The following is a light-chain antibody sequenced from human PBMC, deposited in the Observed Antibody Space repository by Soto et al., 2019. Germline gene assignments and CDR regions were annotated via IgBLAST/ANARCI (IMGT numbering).Light chain of an antibody. CDR3: AAWDDSLNGLVV. Sequence: QSVLTQPPSASGTPGQRVTISCSGSSSYIGSNTVNWYQQLPGTAPTLLIYSNNQRPSGVPDRFSGSKSGTSASLAISGLQSEDEADYYCAAWDDSLNGLVVFGGGTKLTV. CDR2: SNN. V-gene: IGLV1-44*01. J-gene: IGLJ2*01. CDR1: SSYIGSNT.